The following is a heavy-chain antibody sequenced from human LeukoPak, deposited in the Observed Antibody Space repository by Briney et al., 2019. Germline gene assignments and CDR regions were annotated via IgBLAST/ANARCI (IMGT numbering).Heavy chain of an antibody. CDR3: VKASSSSPQYNWFDA. CDR1: GFTFSTYA. V-gene: IGHV3-23*01. CDR2: VSGTGGRT. J-gene: IGHJ5*02. D-gene: IGHD6-6*01. Sequence: GGSLRPSCAASGFTFSTYAMSWVRQAPGKGLEWVSVVSGTGGRTYYADSVKGRFTISRDNSKNTLYLQMNSLRAEDTALYYCVKASSSSPQYNWFDAWGQGTLVTVSS.